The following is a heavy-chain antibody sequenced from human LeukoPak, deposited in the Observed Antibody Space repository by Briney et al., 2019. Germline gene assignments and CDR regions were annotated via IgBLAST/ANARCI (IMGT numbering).Heavy chain of an antibody. V-gene: IGHV3-64*04. CDR2: ISSNGDST. CDR3: ARDGYSSSSGSNYYYYGMDV. Sequence: GGSLRLSCSASGFTFIIYAMHWVRQAPGKGLEYVSAISSNGDSTHYADSVKGRFTISRDNSQNTLYLQMNSLRAEDTAVYYCARDGYSSSSGSNYYYYGMDVWGQGTTVTVSS. J-gene: IGHJ6*02. CDR1: GFTFIIYA. D-gene: IGHD6-6*01.